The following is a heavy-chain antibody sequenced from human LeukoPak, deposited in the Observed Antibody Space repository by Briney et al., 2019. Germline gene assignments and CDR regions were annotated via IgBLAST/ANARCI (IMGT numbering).Heavy chain of an antibody. D-gene: IGHD3-10*01. CDR2: IYSGGST. CDR1: GFTVSSNY. Sequence: GGSLRLSCAASGFTVSSNYMSWVRQAPGKGLEWVSVIYSGGSTYYADSVKGRFTISRDNSKNTLYLQMNSLRAEDTAVYYCARVGDDPPPHAFDIWGQGTMVTVSS. V-gene: IGHV3-53*01. J-gene: IGHJ3*02. CDR3: ARVGDDPPPHAFDI.